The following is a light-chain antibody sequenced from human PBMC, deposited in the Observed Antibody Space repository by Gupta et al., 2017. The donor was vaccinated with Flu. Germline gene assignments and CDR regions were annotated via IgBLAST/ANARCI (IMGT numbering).Light chain of an antibody. J-gene: IGLJ1*01. Sequence: QAATTSCTGSYMVGGGYNYCSWYRHHPGNGLHLIVYEVSRRPAGAPDRFSGSKSGNTAPLTVLGLEAEDEDDYYCGSFADGRYVFGSGTKVTVL. CDR2: EVS. CDR3: GSFADGRYV. CDR1: YMVGGGYNY. V-gene: IGLV2-8*01.